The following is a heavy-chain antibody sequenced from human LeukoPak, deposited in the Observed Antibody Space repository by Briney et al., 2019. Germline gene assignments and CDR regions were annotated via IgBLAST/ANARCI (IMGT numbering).Heavy chain of an antibody. V-gene: IGHV5-51*01. CDR2: IYPGDSDT. Sequence: GESLKISCKGSGYSFTSYWIGWVRQMPGKGLEWMGIIYPGDSDTRYSPCFQGQVTISADKSISTAYLQWSSPKASDTAVYYCARQDGRALYYFDYWGQGALVTVSS. CDR3: ARQDGRALYYFDY. CDR1: GYSFTSYW. D-gene: IGHD5-24*01. J-gene: IGHJ4*02.